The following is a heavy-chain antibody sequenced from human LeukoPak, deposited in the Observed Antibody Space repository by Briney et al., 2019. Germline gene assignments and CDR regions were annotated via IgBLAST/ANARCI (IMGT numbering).Heavy chain of an antibody. J-gene: IGHJ1*01. CDR2: INHSGST. Sequence: NPSETLSLTCAVYGGSFSGYYWSWIRQPPGKGLEWIGEINHSGSTNYNPSLKSRVTISVDTSKNQFSLKLSSVTAADTAVYYCARQKSYCSSTSCYPEYFQHWGQGTLVTVSS. V-gene: IGHV4-34*01. CDR3: ARQKSYCSSTSCYPEYFQH. D-gene: IGHD2-2*01. CDR1: GGSFSGYY.